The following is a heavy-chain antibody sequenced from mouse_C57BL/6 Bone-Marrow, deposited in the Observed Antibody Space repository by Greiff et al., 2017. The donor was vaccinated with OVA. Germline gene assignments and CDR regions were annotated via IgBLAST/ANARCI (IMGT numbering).Heavy chain of an antibody. D-gene: IGHD1-1*01. CDR2: IYPGSGST. V-gene: IGHV1-55*01. J-gene: IGHJ4*01. Sequence: QVQLQQSGAELVKPGASVKMSCKASGYTFTSYWITWVKQRPGQGLEWIGDIYPGSGSTNYNEKFKSKATLTVDTSSSTAYMQLSSLTSEDSAVYYCARVPIITTVVAGDYYAMDYWGQGTSVTVSS. CDR3: ARVPIITTVVAGDYYAMDY. CDR1: GYTFTSYW.